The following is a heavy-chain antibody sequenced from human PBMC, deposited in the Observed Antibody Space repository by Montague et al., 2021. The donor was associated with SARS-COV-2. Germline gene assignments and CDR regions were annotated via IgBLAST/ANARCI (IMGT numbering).Heavy chain of an antibody. CDR2: IDYSGTT. D-gene: IGHD3-10*01. CDR3: ARGMIRGVTTPFDY. J-gene: IGHJ4*02. CDR1: SGSIISSGYY. Sequence: SETLSLTCSVSSGSIISSGYYWGWIRQPPGKELEWIGNIDYSGTTYYXXXLQSRGTISVDTSKNHLSLRLSSVTAADTAVYFCARGMIRGVTTPFDYWGQGSQVTVSS. V-gene: IGHV4-39*02.